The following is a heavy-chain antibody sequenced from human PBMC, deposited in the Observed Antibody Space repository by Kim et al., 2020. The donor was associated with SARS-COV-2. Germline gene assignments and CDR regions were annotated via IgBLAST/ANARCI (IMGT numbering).Heavy chain of an antibody. CDR1: GFTFSSYA. Sequence: GGSLRLSCAASGFTFSSYAMSWVRQAPGKGLEWVSAISGSGGSTYYADSVKGRFTISRDSSKNTLYLQMNSLRAEDTAVYYCAKFIGRGVRGVPDYWGQGTLVTVSS. J-gene: IGHJ4*02. V-gene: IGHV3-23*01. CDR2: ISGSGGST. CDR3: AKFIGRGVRGVPDY. D-gene: IGHD3-10*01.